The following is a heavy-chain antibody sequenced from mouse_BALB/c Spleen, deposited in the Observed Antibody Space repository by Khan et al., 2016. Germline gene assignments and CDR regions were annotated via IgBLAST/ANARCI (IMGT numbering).Heavy chain of an antibody. V-gene: IGHV5-17*02. J-gene: IGHJ4*01. CDR2: ISSGSRTV. CDR3: ARSRDLYAMDD. CDR1: GFTFSSFG. Sequence: ELVESGGGLVQPGGSRKLSCAASGFTFSSFGMHWVRQAPEKGLEWVAYISSGSRTVYYEDTVKGRFTISRDNPQDTLVLQMTSLRSDDTAMYYCARSRDLYAMDDWGQGTSVTVSS. D-gene: IGHD3-3*01.